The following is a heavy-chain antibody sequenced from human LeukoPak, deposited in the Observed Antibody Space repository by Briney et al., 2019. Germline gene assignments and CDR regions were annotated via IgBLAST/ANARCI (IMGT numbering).Heavy chain of an antibody. J-gene: IGHJ4*02. V-gene: IGHV1-2*02. D-gene: IGHD6-13*01. CDR2: INPNSGGT. CDR3: AGYSSSWAFDY. CDR1: GYTFTSYA. Sequence: ASVKVSCKASGYTFTSYAMNWVRQAPGQGLEWMGWINPNSGGTNYAQKFQGRVTMTRDTSISTAYMELSRLRSDDTAVYYCAGYSSSWAFDYWGQGTLVTVSS.